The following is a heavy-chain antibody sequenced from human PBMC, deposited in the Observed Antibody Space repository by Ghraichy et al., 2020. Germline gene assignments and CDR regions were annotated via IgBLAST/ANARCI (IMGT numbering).Heavy chain of an antibody. CDR2: IGSGGSSS. CDR1: GFTFSSYT. V-gene: IGHV3-48*04. D-gene: IGHD3-10*01. Sequence: LSLTCAASGFTFSSYTMNWFRQAPGKGLEWVSYIGSGGSSSYYADSVKGRFTISRDNSKNSVYLDMNSLRAEDTALYYCVRDGCSCPTCTCYNWGQGARVTVSS. CDR3: VRDGCSCPTCTCYN. J-gene: IGHJ4*02.